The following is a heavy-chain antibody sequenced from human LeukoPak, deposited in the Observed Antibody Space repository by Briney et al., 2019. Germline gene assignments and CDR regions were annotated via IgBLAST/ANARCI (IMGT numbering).Heavy chain of an antibody. D-gene: IGHD6-19*01. CDR3: ARADSGGWYFHDS. Sequence: GGSLRLSRAASGFTFSGYSMNWVRQAPGKGLEWVSSISSSSSYIYYADSVKGRYTISRDNAKNSLYLQMNSLRAEDTAVYYCARADSGGWYFHDSWGQGTLVTVSS. CDR1: GFTFSGYS. CDR2: ISSSSSYI. J-gene: IGHJ4*02. V-gene: IGHV3-21*01.